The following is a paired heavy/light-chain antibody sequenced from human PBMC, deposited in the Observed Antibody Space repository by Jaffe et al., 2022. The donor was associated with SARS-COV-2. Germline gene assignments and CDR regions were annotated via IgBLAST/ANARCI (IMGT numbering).Heavy chain of an antibody. CDR2: ISHSGST. CDR1: GGSIATRSYY. J-gene: IGHJ6*03. CDR3: ARHASPSPNDFFYYYYMDV. Sequence: QLQLQESGPRLLKPSETLSLTCSVSGGSIATRSYYWGWIRQTPGKGLEWIGSISHSGSTYYSPSFRDRVTISVDTAKNQFSLRLSSVTAADTALFYCARHASPSPNDFFYYYYMDVWGKGTAVTVSS. D-gene: IGHD7-27*01. V-gene: IGHV4-39*01.
Light chain of an antibody. J-gene: IGKJ1*01. CDR1: QSISSF. Sequence: DIQMTQSPSTLSASVGDRVTITCRASQSISSFLAWYQQKPGKAPKLLVYKASTLQSGVPSRFRGSGSGTEFTLTINNLQPDDLATYYCQQSKSSSTFGQGTKVEIK. V-gene: IGKV1-5*03. CDR3: QQSKSSST. CDR2: KAS.